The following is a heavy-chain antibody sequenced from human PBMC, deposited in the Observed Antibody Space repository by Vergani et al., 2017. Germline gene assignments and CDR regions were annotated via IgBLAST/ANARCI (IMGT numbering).Heavy chain of an antibody. CDR2: IYYSGST. CDR1: GGSISSGDYY. D-gene: IGHD3-22*01. V-gene: IGHV4-30-4*08. J-gene: IGHJ6*02. CDR3: ARASNYYDSSGYYPYYYGMDV. Sequence: QVQLQESASGLVKPSQTLSLTCTVSGGSISSGDYYCSWIRQPPGKGLEWIGYIYYSGSTYYNPSLKSRVTISVDTSKNQFSLKLSSVTAADTAVYYCARASNYYDSSGYYPYYYGMDVWGQGTTVTVSS.